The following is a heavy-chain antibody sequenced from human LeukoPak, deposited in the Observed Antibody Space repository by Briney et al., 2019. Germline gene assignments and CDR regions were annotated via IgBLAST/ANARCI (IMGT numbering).Heavy chain of an antibody. J-gene: IGHJ4*02. CDR3: AKDGLYYDGSEHVYYFDS. CDR1: GFTFSRSA. CDR2: IIYSGGAT. D-gene: IGHD3-22*01. V-gene: IGHV3-23*01. Sequence: HPGGSLRLSCAASGFTFSRSAMTWVRQGPGTGLEFVASIIYSGGATYYADSVKGRFTISRDNSKNTLYLQMNSLRAEDTPLYYCAKDGLYYDGSEHVYYFDSWGQGTLVTVSS.